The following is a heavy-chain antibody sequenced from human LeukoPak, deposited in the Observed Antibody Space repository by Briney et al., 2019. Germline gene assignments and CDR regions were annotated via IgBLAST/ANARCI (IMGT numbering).Heavy chain of an antibody. CDR2: INPNSGGT. J-gene: IGHJ5*02. V-gene: IGHV1-2*02. CDR3: ARSWAVADWFDP. D-gene: IGHD6-19*01. CDR1: GYTFTSYY. Sequence: ASVKVSCKASGYTFTSYYMHWVRQAPGQGLEWMGWINPNSGGTNYAQKFQGRVTMTRDTSISTAYMELSRLRSDDTAVYYCARSWAVADWFDPWGQGTLVTVSS.